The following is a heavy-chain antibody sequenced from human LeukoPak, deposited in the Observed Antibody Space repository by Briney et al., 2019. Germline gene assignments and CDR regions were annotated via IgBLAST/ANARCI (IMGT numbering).Heavy chain of an antibody. CDR1: GGTFSSYA. D-gene: IGHD5-18*01. Sequence: SVKVSCKASGGTFSSYAISWVRQAPGQGLEWMGRIIPILGIANYAQKFQGRVTITADKSTSTAYMELSSLRSEDTAVYYCARDYSVDTAMVPDYWGQGTLVTVSS. V-gene: IGHV1-69*04. CDR2: IIPILGIA. J-gene: IGHJ4*02. CDR3: ARDYSVDTAMVPDY.